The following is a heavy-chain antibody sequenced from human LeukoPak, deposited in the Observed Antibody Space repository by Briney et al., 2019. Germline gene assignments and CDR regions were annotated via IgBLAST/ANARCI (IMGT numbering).Heavy chain of an antibody. CDR2: IRGSGVST. CDR1: GITFSSYA. CDR3: AKDLVTMTIFGVVPNWFDP. V-gene: IGHV3-23*01. J-gene: IGHJ5*02. D-gene: IGHD3-3*01. Sequence: GGSLRLSCAASGITFSSYAMSWVRQAPGKGLEWVSAIRGSGVSTHYADSVKDRFTISRDNSKNTLYLQMNSLRAEDTAVYYCAKDLVTMTIFGVVPNWFDPWGQGTLVTVSS.